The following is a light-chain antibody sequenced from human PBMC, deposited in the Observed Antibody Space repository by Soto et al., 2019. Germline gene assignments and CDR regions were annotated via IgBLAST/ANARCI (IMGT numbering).Light chain of an antibody. V-gene: IGLV2-14*03. CDR2: DVN. CDR1: SSDIGGYSY. Sequence: QSALTQPASVSASPGQSITISCIGTSSDIGGYSYVSWYQQHPGKAPKLLIRDVNYRPSGISARFSGSKSGNTASLTISGLQTEDEADYYCSSYSSRRTLLVFGGGTQLTVL. J-gene: IGLJ2*01. CDR3: SSYSSRRTLLV.